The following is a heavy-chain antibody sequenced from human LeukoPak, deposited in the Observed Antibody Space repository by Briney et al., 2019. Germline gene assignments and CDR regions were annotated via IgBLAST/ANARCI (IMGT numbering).Heavy chain of an antibody. CDR1: GFTFSSYW. CDR3: ARTPYSSSWTLGY. D-gene: IGHD6-13*01. J-gene: IGHJ4*02. CDR2: INSDGSST. Sequence: PGGSLRLSCAASGFTFSSYWMHWVRHAPGKGLVWVSRINSDGSSTSSADSVKGRFTISRDNAKNTLYLQMNSLRAEDTAVYYCARTPYSSSWTLGYWGQGTLVTVSS. V-gene: IGHV3-74*01.